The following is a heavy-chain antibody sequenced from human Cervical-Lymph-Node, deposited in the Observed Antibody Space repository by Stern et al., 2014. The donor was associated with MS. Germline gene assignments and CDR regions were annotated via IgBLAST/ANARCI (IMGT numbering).Heavy chain of an antibody. J-gene: IGHJ4*02. V-gene: IGHV1-69*01. D-gene: IGHD5-18*01. Sequence: VQLMESWAEVKKPGSSVKVSCKASGGTFRRYAISWVRKAPGQGLEWMGGIIPIFGTANYAQKFQGRVTITADESTSTAYMELSSLRSEDTAVYYCARDTATDWGQGTLVTVSS. CDR2: IIPIFGTA. CDR3: ARDTATD. CDR1: GGTFRRYA.